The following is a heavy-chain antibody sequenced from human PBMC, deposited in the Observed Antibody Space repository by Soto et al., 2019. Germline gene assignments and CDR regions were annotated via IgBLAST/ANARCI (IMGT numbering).Heavy chain of an antibody. CDR3: ARQENPLARYGGDLDY. V-gene: IGHV4-61*03. D-gene: IGHD3-16*01. CDR2: IYRSGTT. CDR1: GGSVNSGNYH. J-gene: IGHJ4*01. Sequence: SETLSLTCTVSGGSVNSGNYHWSWIRQPPGKGLEWIGHIYRSGTTNYNPSLKSRVTISVDTSKNLFTPRLISATAADTATYFCARQENPLARYGGDLDYWGHGTLVTVSS.